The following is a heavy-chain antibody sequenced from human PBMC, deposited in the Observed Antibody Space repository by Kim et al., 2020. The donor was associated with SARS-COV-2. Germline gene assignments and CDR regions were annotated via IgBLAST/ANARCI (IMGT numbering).Heavy chain of an antibody. CDR3: ARQRYFDWFNPTDAFDI. CDR1: GGSISSYY. D-gene: IGHD3-9*01. Sequence: SETLSLTCTVSGGSISSYYWSWIRQPPGKRLEWIGYIYYTGSTNYNPSLKSRVTISVDTSKNQFSLKLSSVTAADTAVYFCARQRYFDWFNPTDAFDIWGQGTTVTVSS. J-gene: IGHJ3*02. V-gene: IGHV4-59*01. CDR2: IYYTGST.